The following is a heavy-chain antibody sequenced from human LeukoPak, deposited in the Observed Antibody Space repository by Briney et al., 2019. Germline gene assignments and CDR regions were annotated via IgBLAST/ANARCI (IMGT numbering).Heavy chain of an antibody. CDR2: IYLVDSST. CDR3: ARPAGSSGFLDY. V-gene: IGHV5-51*01. J-gene: IGHJ4*02. CDR1: GYSFSTYW. D-gene: IGHD3-22*01. Sequence: GESLKISCKGSGYSFSTYWIAWVRQMPGKGLEWMGIIYLVDSSTRYSPSFQGQVTISADKSISTAYLQWSSLKASDTAMYYCARPAGSSGFLDYWGQGTLVTVST.